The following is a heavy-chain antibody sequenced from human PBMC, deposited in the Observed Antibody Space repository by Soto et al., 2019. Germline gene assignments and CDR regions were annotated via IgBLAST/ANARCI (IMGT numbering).Heavy chain of an antibody. V-gene: IGHV1-69*02. CDR1: GGTFSSYT. Sequence: QVQLVQSGAEVKKPGSSVKVSCKASGGTFSSYTISWVRQAPGQGLEWMGRIIPILGIANYAQKFQGRVTITAEKSTSTAYMELSSLRSEDTAVYYCASGDCSSTSCYDWWGQGTLVTVSS. CDR3: ASGDCSSTSCYDW. J-gene: IGHJ4*02. D-gene: IGHD2-2*01. CDR2: IIPILGIA.